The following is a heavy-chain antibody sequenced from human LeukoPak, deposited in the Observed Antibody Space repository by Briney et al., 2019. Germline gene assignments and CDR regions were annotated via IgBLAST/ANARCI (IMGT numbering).Heavy chain of an antibody. V-gene: IGHV4-34*01. Sequence: KPSETLSLTCAVYGGSFSGYYWSWIRQPPGKGLEWIGEINHSGSTNYNPSLKSRVTISVDTSKNQFSLKLSSVTAADTAVYYCASRASSYGPRLGDYWGQGTLVTVSS. CDR3: ASRASSYGPRLGDY. D-gene: IGHD5-18*01. J-gene: IGHJ4*02. CDR2: INHSGST. CDR1: GGSFSGYY.